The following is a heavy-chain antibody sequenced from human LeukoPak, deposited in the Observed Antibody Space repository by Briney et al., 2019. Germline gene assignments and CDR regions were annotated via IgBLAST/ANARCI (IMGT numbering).Heavy chain of an antibody. CDR3: ARDDYGDYGMDV. CDR1: GFTFSTYE. J-gene: IGHJ6*02. V-gene: IGHV3-48*03. Sequence: RGALRLSCAASGFTFSTYEMMWVRQAPGRGLEWVSYISGSRGASLYADSVKGRFTISRDNAKNSLYLQMISLRAEDTAVYYCARDDYGDYGMDVWGQGTTVTVSS. CDR2: ISGSRGAS. D-gene: IGHD4-17*01.